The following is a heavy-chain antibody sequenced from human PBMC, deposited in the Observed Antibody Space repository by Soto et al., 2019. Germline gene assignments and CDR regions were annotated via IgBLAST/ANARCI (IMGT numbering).Heavy chain of an antibody. CDR2: IYWDDDK. V-gene: IGHV2-5*02. CDR1: GFSLSTSGVG. J-gene: IGHJ4*02. CDR3: AHIKWSDGHNYPPLFDY. Sequence: QITLKESGPTLVKPTQTLTLTCTFSGFSLSTSGVGVGWIRQPPGKALEWLALIYWDDDKRYSPSLKSRLTITKDTSKNQVVLTMTNMDPVDTATYYCAHIKWSDGHNYPPLFDYWGQGTLVTVSS. D-gene: IGHD5-12*01.